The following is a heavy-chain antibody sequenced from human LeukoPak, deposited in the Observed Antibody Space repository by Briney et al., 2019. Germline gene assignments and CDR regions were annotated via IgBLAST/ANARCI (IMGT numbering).Heavy chain of an antibody. CDR2: MNPNSGNT. CDR3: ARDYRKRVNWFDP. D-gene: IGHD4-11*01. J-gene: IGHJ5*02. CDR1: GYTFTSYD. V-gene: IGHV1-8*01. Sequence: ASVTVSFKASGYTFTSYDINWVRQAPGQGLEWMGWMNPNSGNTGYAQKFQGRVTMTRNTSISTAYMELSSLRSEDTAVYYCARDYRKRVNWFDPWGQGTLVTVSS.